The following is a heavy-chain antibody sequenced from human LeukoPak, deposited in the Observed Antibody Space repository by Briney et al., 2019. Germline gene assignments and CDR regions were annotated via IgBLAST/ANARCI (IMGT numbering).Heavy chain of an antibody. CDR3: TRVGYIDEGIDY. V-gene: IGHV3-7*04. J-gene: IGHJ4*02. CDR1: GFIFSNYW. Sequence: TGGSLRLSCAASGFIFSNYWMTWVRQAPGKGLEWVANIKQDGSKKSYVDSVKGRFTISRDNARNSLYLQMNSLRAEDTAIYYCTRVGYIDEGIDYWGQGTLVTVSS. D-gene: IGHD5-24*01. CDR2: IKQDGSKK.